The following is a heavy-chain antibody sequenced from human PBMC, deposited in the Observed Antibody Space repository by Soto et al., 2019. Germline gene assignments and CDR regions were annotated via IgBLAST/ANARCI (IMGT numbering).Heavy chain of an antibody. CDR1: GFTFSSYW. CDR2: INSDGSRT. CDR3: ARGDGDYYDGNGYLGRH. J-gene: IGHJ4*02. V-gene: IGHV3-74*01. Sequence: EVPLVESGGGIVQPGGSLRLSCAASGFTFSSYWMHWVRQAPGKGLVWVSRINSDGSRTSYADSAKGRFTISRDNAKNTVYLQMNSRRAEDTAVYYCARGDGDYYDGNGYLGRHWGQGTLVTVSS. D-gene: IGHD3-22*01.